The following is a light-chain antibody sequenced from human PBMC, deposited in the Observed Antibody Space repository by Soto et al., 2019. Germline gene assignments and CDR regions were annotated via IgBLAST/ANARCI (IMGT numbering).Light chain of an antibody. Sequence: DIQMTQSPSSLSASVGDRVTITCQASQGIETSLAWYQQRPGEAPTLLIYDASSLEIGVPSRFSGSGSGTDFTLTITNLQPEDFATYSCQQYYDFFLTFGGGTRVERK. CDR3: QQYYDFFLT. J-gene: IGKJ4*01. CDR2: DAS. CDR1: QGIETS. V-gene: IGKV1-33*01.